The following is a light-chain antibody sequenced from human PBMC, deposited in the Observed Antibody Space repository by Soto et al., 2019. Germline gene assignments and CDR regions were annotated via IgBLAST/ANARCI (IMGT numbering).Light chain of an antibody. CDR2: AAS. V-gene: IGKV1-39*01. CDR1: QSISSY. CDR3: QQRYSTPFT. J-gene: IGKJ3*01. Sequence: DIQMTQSPSSLSASVGDRVTITCRASQSISSYLNWYQQKPGKAPKLLIYAASILQSGVPSRFSGSGSGTDFTLTISSLQPEDFATYYCQQRYSTPFTFGPGTKVHI.